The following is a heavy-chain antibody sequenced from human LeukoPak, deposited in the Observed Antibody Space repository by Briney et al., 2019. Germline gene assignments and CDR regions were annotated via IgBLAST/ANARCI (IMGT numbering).Heavy chain of an antibody. CDR3: GRRAMAGTGHNYGLDV. D-gene: IGHD6-19*01. Sequence: GGSLRLSCAASGFTFSTYWMHWVRQAPGKGLVGVSRINDDGSTTNYAASVKGRFTISRDNAKNTLYLQMNSLRAEDTAVYYCGRRAMAGTGHNYGLDVWGQGTTVTVSS. CDR1: GFTFSTYW. J-gene: IGHJ6*02. CDR2: INDDGSTT. V-gene: IGHV3-74*01.